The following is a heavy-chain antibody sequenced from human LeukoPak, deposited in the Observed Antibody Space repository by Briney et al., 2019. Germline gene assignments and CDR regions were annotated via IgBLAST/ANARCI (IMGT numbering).Heavy chain of an antibody. CDR2: IYHSGST. D-gene: IGHD4-23*01. Sequence: SETLSLTCAVSGGSISSGGYSWSWIRQPPGKGLEWIGYIYHSGSTYYNPSLKSRVTISVDRSKNQFSLKLSSVTAADTAVYYCARFGPYGCNPVFDYWGQGTLVTVSS. CDR1: GGSISSGGYS. CDR3: ARFGPYGCNPVFDY. J-gene: IGHJ4*02. V-gene: IGHV4-30-2*01.